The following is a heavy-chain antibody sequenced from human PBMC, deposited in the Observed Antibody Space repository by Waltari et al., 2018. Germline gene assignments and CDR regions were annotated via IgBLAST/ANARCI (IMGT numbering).Heavy chain of an antibody. CDR1: GFLFTYHW. Sequence: EVRLAESGGGLVQPGGSLRLSCAVSGFLFTYHWRHWVRQAPRKGLVWVSHINIDGSVTNYGNAVQGRFTISRDNAKKTIYLQMNGLRAEDTALYYCVRSLNFTSEMWGQGTMVTVSS. CDR2: INIDGSVT. V-gene: IGHV3-74*01. CDR3: VRSLNFTSEM. J-gene: IGHJ3*02.